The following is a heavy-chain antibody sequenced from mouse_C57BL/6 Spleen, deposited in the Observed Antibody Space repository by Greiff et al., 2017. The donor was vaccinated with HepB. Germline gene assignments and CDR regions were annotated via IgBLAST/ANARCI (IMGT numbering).Heavy chain of an antibody. CDR2: IDPNSGGT. J-gene: IGHJ1*03. CDR3: ARSQAVVDYWYFDV. CDR1: GYTFTSYW. V-gene: IGHV1-72*01. Sequence: QVHVKQSGAELVKPGASVKLSCKASGYTFTSYWMHWVKQRPGRGLEWIGRIDPNSGGTKYNEKFKSKATLTVDKPSSTAYMQLSSLTSEDSAVYYWARSQAVVDYWYFDVWGTGTTVTVSS. D-gene: IGHD1-1*01.